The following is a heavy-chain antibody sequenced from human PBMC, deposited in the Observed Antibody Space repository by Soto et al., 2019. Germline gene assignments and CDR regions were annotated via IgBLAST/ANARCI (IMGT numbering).Heavy chain of an antibody. J-gene: IGHJ5*02. CDR2: IRSKADSYAT. D-gene: IGHD1-20*01. V-gene: IGHV3-73*01. CDR1: GFIFSDSA. Sequence: GGSLRLSCAASGFIFSDSAMHWVRQASGKGLEWVGRIRSKADSYATAYAASVRGRFTISRDDSKNTAYLQMNSLKTEDTAVYYCNSISGTLRSFEPWGQGTLVTVSS. CDR3: NSISGTLRSFEP.